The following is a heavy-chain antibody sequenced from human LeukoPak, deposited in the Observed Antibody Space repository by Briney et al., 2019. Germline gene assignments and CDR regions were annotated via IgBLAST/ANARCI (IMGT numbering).Heavy chain of an antibody. CDR2: IYASGST. V-gene: IGHV4-61*02. D-gene: IGHD3-10*01. CDR3: ARGNRITMVRGVYNWFDP. Sequence: PSQTLSLTCTVSGGSISNLNYYWSWIRQPAGKGLEWIGRIYASGSTNYNPSLKSRVTISVDTSKNQFSLKLSSVTAADTAVYYCARGNRITMVRGVYNWFDPWGQGTLVTVSS. CDR1: GGSISNLNYY. J-gene: IGHJ5*02.